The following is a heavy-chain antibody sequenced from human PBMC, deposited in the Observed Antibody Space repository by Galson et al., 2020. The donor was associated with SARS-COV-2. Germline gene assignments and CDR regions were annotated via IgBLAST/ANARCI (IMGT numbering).Heavy chain of an antibody. CDR3: ASRDPKTMLDY. CDR2: IDTSTGDP. CDR1: GYPFTTYS. V-gene: IGHV7-4-1*02. D-gene: IGHD3-10*02. Sequence: ASVKVSCKASGYPFTTYSINWLRQATGQGLEWMGWIDTSTGDPTYAQDFTGRFVFSLDTSVSTAYLQMSNLKPDDTAMYYCASRDPKTMLDYWGQGTLITVSS. J-gene: IGHJ4*02.